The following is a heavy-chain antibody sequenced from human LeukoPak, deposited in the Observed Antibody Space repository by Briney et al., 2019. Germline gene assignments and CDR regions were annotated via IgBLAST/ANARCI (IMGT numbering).Heavy chain of an antibody. J-gene: IGHJ4*02. V-gene: IGHV4-39*01. Sequence: SETPSVTCTVSGGSISSSSDYWGWIRQPPGKGLEWIGSIYYSGSTYYNPSLKSRVAISVDTSKNQFSLKLSSVTAADTAVYYCARQPVVVNFDYWGQGTLVTVSS. CDR3: ARQPVVVNFDY. CDR1: GGSISSSSDY. CDR2: IYYSGST. D-gene: IGHD3-22*01.